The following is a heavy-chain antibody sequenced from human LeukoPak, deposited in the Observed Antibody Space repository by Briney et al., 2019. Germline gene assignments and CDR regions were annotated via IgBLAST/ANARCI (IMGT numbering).Heavy chain of an antibody. Sequence: SQTLSLTCTVSGGSISSGDYYRSWIRQPPGKGLEWIGYIYYSGSTYYNPSLKSRVTISVDTSKNQFSLKLSSVTAADTAVYYCARDFSGYSYGHDHYFDYWGQGTLVTVSS. CDR3: ARDFSGYSYGHDHYFDY. J-gene: IGHJ4*02. CDR1: GGSISSGDYY. CDR2: IYYSGST. V-gene: IGHV4-30-4*01. D-gene: IGHD5-18*01.